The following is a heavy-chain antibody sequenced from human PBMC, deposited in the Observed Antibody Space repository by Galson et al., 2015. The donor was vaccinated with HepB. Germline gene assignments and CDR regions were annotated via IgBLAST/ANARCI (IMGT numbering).Heavy chain of an antibody. J-gene: IGHJ4*02. CDR2: IYSGGST. CDR3: ARAKGYCSSTSCYTGSFDY. CDR1: GFTVSSNY. V-gene: IGHV3-66*01. Sequence: LRLSCAASGFTVSSNYMSWVRQAPGKGLEWVSVIYSGGSTYYADSVKGRFTISRDNAKNTLYLQMNSLRAEDTAVYYCARAKGYCSSTSCYTGSFDYWGQGTLVTVSS. D-gene: IGHD2-2*02.